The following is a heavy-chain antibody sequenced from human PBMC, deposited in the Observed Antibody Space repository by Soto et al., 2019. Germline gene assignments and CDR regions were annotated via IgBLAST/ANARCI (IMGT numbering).Heavy chain of an antibody. J-gene: IGHJ4*02. CDR1: GGSISSYY. CDR2: IYYSGST. D-gene: IGHD1-26*01. CDR3: ARGRGSRFDY. V-gene: IGHV4-59*01. Sequence: SETLSLTCTVSGGSISSYYWSWIRQPPGKGLEWTGYIYYSGSTNYNPSLKSRVTISVDTSKNQFSLKLSSVTAADTAVYYCARGRGSRFDYWGQGTLVTVSS.